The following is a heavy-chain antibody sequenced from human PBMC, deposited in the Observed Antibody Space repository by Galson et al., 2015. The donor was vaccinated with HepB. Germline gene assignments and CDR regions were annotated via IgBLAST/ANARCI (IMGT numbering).Heavy chain of an antibody. V-gene: IGHV4-59*01. Sequence: SETLSLSCTVSGASITSYYWSWIRQPPGKGLEWIGYFYNSRNTNSNPSLKSRVTISVDTSKNQFSLKLTSVTAANTAMYYCATQLQNVNWFGPWGQGVLVTVSS. D-gene: IGHD6-6*01. CDR3: ATQLQNVNWFGP. CDR2: FYNSRNT. CDR1: GASITSYY. J-gene: IGHJ5*02.